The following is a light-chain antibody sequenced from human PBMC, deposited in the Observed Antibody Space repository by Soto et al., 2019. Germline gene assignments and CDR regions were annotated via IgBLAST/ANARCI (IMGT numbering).Light chain of an antibody. CDR1: QSISSY. CDR2: AAS. CDR3: QQSYSTPPVT. Sequence: DIQMTQSPSSLSASVGDRVTIACRASQSISSYINWYQQKLGKAPKLLIYAASSLQSGVPSRFSGSGSGTDFTLTISSLQPEDFATYYCQQSYSTPPVTFGQGTRLEIK. V-gene: IGKV1-39*01. J-gene: IGKJ5*01.